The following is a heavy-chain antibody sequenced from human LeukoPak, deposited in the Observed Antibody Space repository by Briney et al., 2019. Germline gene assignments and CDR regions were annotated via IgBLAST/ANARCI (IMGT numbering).Heavy chain of an antibody. V-gene: IGHV4-59*08. Sequence: SETLSLTCTVSGGSISSYYWSWIRQSPGKGLEWIGYIYDSGNTNYNPSLKSRVTISIDTSKNQFSLKLSSVTAADTAVYYCARGRPDGSGSYYKFDPWGQGTLVTVSS. D-gene: IGHD3-10*01. CDR2: IYDSGNT. CDR1: GGSISSYY. CDR3: ARGRPDGSGSYYKFDP. J-gene: IGHJ5*02.